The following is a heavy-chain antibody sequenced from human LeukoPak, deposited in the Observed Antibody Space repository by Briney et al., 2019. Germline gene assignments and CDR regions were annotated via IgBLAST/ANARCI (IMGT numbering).Heavy chain of an antibody. CDR2: ISYDGNKK. Sequence: PGGSLRLSCAASASTFRNFAMHWVRQAPGKGLEWVAVISYDGNKKYYADSVKGRFTISRDNSKNTLYLQMNSLRAEDTAVYYCAKDLVGATPFRPFDYWGQGTLVTVSS. D-gene: IGHD1-26*01. CDR1: ASTFRNFA. V-gene: IGHV3-30*04. CDR3: AKDLVGATPFRPFDY. J-gene: IGHJ4*02.